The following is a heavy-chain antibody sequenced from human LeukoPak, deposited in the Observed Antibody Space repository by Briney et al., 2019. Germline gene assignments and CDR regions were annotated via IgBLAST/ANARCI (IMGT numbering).Heavy chain of an antibody. Sequence: SETLSLTCTVSGGSTTNYYWSWIRQPPGKGLEWIGYIYYSGNTNCSPSLKSRVTISVDTSNNQFSLNLSSVTAADTAVYYCARGPTRYYFDYWGQGTLVTVSS. V-gene: IGHV4-59*01. CDR1: GGSTTNYY. J-gene: IGHJ4*02. CDR3: ARGPTRYYFDY. CDR2: IYYSGNT.